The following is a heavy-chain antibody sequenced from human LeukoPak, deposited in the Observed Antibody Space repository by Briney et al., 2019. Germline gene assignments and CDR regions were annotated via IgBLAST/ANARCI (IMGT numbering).Heavy chain of an antibody. Sequence: GASVEVSCKASGYTFTSYGISWVRQAPGQGLEWMGWISAYNGNTNYAQKLQGRVTMTTDTSASTAYMELRSLRSDDTAVYYCARDKVIASAGTPNWFDPWGQGTLVTVSS. CDR1: GYTFTSYG. CDR3: ARDKVIASAGTPNWFDP. CDR2: ISAYNGNT. J-gene: IGHJ5*02. V-gene: IGHV1-18*01. D-gene: IGHD6-13*01.